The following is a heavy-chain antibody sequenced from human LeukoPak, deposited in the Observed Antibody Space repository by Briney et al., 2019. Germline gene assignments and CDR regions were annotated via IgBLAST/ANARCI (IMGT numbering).Heavy chain of an antibody. CDR1: GYTFTSYG. CDR3: ARASSGYSYGLIDY. CDR2: ISAYNGNT. Sequence: ASVTVSCKASGYTFTSYGMSWVRQAPGQGLEWMGWISAYNGNTNYAQKLQGRVTMTTDTSTSTAYMELRSLRSDDTAVYYCARASSGYSYGLIDYWGQGTLVTVSS. V-gene: IGHV1-18*04. J-gene: IGHJ4*02. D-gene: IGHD5-18*01.